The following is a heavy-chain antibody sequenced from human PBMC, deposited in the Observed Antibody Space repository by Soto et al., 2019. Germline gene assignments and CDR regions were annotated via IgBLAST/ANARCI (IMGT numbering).Heavy chain of an antibody. CDR1: GFTFNSYA. CDR2: ISYDGSNK. J-gene: IGHJ6*02. D-gene: IGHD3-22*01. Sequence: PGGSLRLSCSASGFTFNSYAMHGVRQAPGKGLEWVAVISYDGSNKYYADSVKGRFTISRDNSKNTLYLQMNSLRAEDTAVYYCARDPRNYYDSSGYYYVLRDYYYYYGMDVWGQGTTVTVSS. V-gene: IGHV3-30-3*01. CDR3: ARDPRNYYDSSGYYYVLRDYYYYYGMDV.